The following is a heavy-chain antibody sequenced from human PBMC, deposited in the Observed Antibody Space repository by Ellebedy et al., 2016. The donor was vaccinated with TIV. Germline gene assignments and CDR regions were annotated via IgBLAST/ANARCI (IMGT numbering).Heavy chain of an antibody. V-gene: IGHV1-2*02. CDR3: ARDGACGGDCYGDNY. CDR1: GYTFTAYY. J-gene: IGHJ4*02. CDR2: INPKNGGT. D-gene: IGHD2-21*02. Sequence: AASVKVSCKPSGYTFTAYYIHWVRQAPGQGLEWMGWINPKNGGTNYAQKFQGRVTMTRDTSISTAYMELSWLRSDDTAVYYCARDGACGGDCYGDNYWGQGSLVTVSS.